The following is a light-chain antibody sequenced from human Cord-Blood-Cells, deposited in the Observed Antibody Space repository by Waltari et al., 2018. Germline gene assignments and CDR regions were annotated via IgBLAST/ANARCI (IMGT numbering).Light chain of an antibody. CDR1: QSISSY. Sequence: DIQMTQSPYPLSASVGDRVTITCRASQSISSYLNWYQQKPGKAPKLLIYAASSLQSGVPSRFSGSGSGTDFTLTISSLQPEDFATYYCQQSYSTPGTFGPGTKVDIK. J-gene: IGKJ3*01. CDR2: AAS. CDR3: QQSYSTPGT. V-gene: IGKV1-39*01.